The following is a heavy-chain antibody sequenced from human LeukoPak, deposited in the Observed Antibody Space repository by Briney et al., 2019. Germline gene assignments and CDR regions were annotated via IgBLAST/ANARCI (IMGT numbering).Heavy chain of an antibody. V-gene: IGHV3-11*01. CDR3: ARERYCSSTSCLHYYYYYGMDV. CDR2: ISSSGSTI. J-gene: IGHJ6*02. D-gene: IGHD2-2*01. CDR1: GFTFSDYY. Sequence: GGSLRLSCAASGFTFSDYYMSWIRKAPGKGLEWASYISSSGSTIYYADSVKGRFTISRDNAKNSLYLQMNSLRAEDTAVYYCARERYCSSTSCLHYYYYYGMDVWGQGTTVTVSS.